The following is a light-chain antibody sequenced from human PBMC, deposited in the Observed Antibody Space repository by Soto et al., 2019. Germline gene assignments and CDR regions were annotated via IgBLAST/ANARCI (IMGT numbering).Light chain of an antibody. J-gene: IGKJ5*01. V-gene: IGKV3-15*01. CDR3: QQSNRCPFT. CDR1: QSVSSD. Sequence: EIVSTRCPVTLTESPGASATLSCRASQSVSSDLAWYQQKPGQAPRLLIYYTSTRATGFPARFSGGGSGTEFTLTISSLQSEDSAFYYCQQSNRCPFTFGQGTQVEIK. CDR2: YTS.